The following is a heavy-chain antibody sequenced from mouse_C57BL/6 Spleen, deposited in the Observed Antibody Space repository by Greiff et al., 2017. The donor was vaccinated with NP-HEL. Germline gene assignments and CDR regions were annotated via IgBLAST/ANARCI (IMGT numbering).Heavy chain of an antibody. CDR3: ARDNGNYLYFDV. J-gene: IGHJ1*03. Sequence: VQLKESGPGLVKPSQSLSLTCSVTGYSITSGYYCNWIRQFPGNKLEWMGYISYDGSNNYNPSLKNRISITRDTSKNQFFLKLNSVTTEDTATYYCARDNGNYLYFDVWGTGTTVTVSS. D-gene: IGHD2-1*01. CDR2: ISYDGSN. CDR1: GYSITSGYY. V-gene: IGHV3-6*01.